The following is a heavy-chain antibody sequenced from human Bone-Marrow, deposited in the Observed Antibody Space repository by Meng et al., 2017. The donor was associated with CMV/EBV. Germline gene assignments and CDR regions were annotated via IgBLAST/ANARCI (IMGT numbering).Heavy chain of an antibody. CDR3: ARDYYDSSGYYHY. CDR1: GYTFTGYY. D-gene: IGHD3-22*01. CDR2: INPNSGGT. V-gene: IGHV1-2*02. J-gene: IGHJ4*02. Sequence: ASVKVSCKASGYTFTGYYMHWVRQAPGQGLEWMGWINPNSGGTNYAQKFQGRVTMTTDTSTSTAYMELRSLRSDDTAVYYCARDYYDSSGYYHYWGQGTLVTVSS.